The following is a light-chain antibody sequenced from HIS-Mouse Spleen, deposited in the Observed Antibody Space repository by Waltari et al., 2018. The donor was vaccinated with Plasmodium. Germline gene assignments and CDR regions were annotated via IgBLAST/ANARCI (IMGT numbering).Light chain of an antibody. J-gene: IGLJ3*02. CDR2: EDS. CDR3: YSTDSSGNHRV. CDR1: AFPKKY. Sequence: SYELTQPPSVSVSPGQTASTPCSGDAFPKKYTYWYQQKSGQAPVLVIYEDSKRPSGIPERFSGSSSGTMATLTISGAQVEDEADYYCYSTDSSGNHRVFGGGTKLTVL. V-gene: IGLV3-10*01.